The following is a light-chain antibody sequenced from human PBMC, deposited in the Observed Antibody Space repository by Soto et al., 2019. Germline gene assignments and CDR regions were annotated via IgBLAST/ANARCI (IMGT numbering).Light chain of an antibody. V-gene: IGKV1-39*01. CDR2: AAS. CDR1: QSISNS. Sequence: DIQMTQSPSSLSASVGDRVTITCRASQSISNSLNWYQQKPGKAPKLLIYAASSLPSGVPSRFSGSGSGTDFTLTISSLQPEDFATFYCQQSYSTPWTFGQGTKVEIK. J-gene: IGKJ1*01. CDR3: QQSYSTPWT.